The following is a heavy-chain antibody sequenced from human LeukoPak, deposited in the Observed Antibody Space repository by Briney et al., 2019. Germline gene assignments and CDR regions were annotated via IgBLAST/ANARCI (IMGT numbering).Heavy chain of an antibody. V-gene: IGHV4-34*01. Sequence: SETLSLTCAVYGGSFSGYYWSWIRQPPGKGLEWIGEINHSGSTNYNPSLKSRVTISVGTSKNQFSLKLSSVTAADTAVYYCASRNVLKRITIFGVVFSGWFDPWGQGTLVTVSS. CDR2: INHSGST. J-gene: IGHJ5*02. CDR3: ASRNVLKRITIFGVVFSGWFDP. CDR1: GGSFSGYY. D-gene: IGHD3-3*01.